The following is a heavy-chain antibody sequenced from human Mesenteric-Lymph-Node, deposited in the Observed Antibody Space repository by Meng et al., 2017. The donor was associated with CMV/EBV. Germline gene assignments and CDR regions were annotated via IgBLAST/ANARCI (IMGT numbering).Heavy chain of an antibody. CDR3: ARDNVNPEGFDP. D-gene: IGHD2/OR15-2a*01. V-gene: IGHV1-2*06. CDR1: GYTFTDFY. Sequence: QVQLVQSRAAVEKPGASVMVSCKASGYTFTDFYIHWVRQAPGQGLEWMGRINPNSGVSNSAQNFQGRVTMTRDTSISTAYMELGRLTSDDTAVYYCARDNVNPEGFDPWGQGTLVTVSS. J-gene: IGHJ5*02. CDR2: INPNSGVS.